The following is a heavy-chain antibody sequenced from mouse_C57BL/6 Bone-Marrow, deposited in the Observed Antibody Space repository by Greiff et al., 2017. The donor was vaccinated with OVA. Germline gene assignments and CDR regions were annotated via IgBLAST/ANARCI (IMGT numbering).Heavy chain of an antibody. D-gene: IGHD2-2*01. Sequence: EVHVKQSGPELVKPGASVKISCKASGYSFTDYNMNWVKQSNGKSLEWIGVINPNYGTTSYNQKFKGKATLTVDQSSSTAYMQLNSLTSEDSAVYYCASGDGYDGFAYWGQGTLVTVSA. CDR3: ASGDGYDGFAY. V-gene: IGHV1-39*01. J-gene: IGHJ3*01. CDR2: INPNYGTT. CDR1: GYSFTDYN.